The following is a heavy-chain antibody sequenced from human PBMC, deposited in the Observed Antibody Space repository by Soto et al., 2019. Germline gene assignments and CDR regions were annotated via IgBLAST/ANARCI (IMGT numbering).Heavy chain of an antibody. Sequence: SETLSLTCTVSGGSISSSSYYWGWIRQPPGKGLEWIGSIYYSGSTYYNPSLKSRVTIPVDTSKNQFSLKLSSVTAADTAVYYCARHLTPRKYCSGGSCYSDAFDIWGQGTMVTVSS. J-gene: IGHJ3*02. CDR1: GGSISSSSYY. CDR2: IYYSGST. CDR3: ARHLTPRKYCSGGSCYSDAFDI. D-gene: IGHD2-15*01. V-gene: IGHV4-39*01.